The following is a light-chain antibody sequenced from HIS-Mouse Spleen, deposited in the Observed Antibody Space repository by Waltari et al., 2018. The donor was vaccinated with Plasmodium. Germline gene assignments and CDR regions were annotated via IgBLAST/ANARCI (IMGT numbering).Light chain of an antibody. CDR3: CSYAGSSTFVV. J-gene: IGLJ2*01. V-gene: IGLV2-23*03. CDR1: SSDFGSYNI. Sequence: QSALTQPASVSGSPGQSITISCTGTSSDFGSYNIVSWYQQHPGKAPKLMIYEGSKRPSGVSNRFSGSKSGNTASLTISGLQAEDEADYYCCSYAGSSTFVVFGRGTKLTVL. CDR2: EGS.